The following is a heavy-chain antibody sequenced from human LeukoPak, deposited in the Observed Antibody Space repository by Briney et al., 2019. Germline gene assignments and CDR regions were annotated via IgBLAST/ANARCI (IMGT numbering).Heavy chain of an antibody. V-gene: IGHV5-51*01. CDR3: AKYFGSGSYYLDY. D-gene: IGHD3-10*01. J-gene: IGHJ4*02. CDR1: GYSFTTYW. Sequence: GESLKISCTASGYSFTTYWIGWVRQKPGKGLEWMGIIYPDDSDTRYSPSFQGQVTFSADKSITTAYLQWSSLKASDTAIYYCAKYFGSGSYYLDYWGQGTLVTVSS. CDR2: IYPDDSDT.